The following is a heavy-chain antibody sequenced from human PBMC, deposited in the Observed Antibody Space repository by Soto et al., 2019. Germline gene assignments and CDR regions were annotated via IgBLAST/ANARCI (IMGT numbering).Heavy chain of an antibody. J-gene: IGHJ6*03. CDR1: GFTFSDYY. Sequence: GGSLRLSCAASGFTFSDYYMSWIRQAPGKGLDWVSYISSSGSTIYYADSVKGRFTISRDNAKNSLYLQMNSLRAEDTAVYYCARDLVAAAGTTTYYYYMDVWGKGTTVTVSS. D-gene: IGHD6-13*01. V-gene: IGHV3-11*01. CDR3: ARDLVAAAGTTTYYYYMDV. CDR2: ISSSGSTI.